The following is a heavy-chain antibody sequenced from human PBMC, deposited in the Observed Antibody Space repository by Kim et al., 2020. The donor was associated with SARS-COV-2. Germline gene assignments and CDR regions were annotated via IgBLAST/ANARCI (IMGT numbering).Heavy chain of an antibody. CDR1: GFTFSSYA. CDR3: ARGEYYGSGSYPNDDDYYYYGMDV. Sequence: GGSLRLSCAASGFTFSSYAMHWVRQAPGKGLEWVAVISYDGSNKYYTDSVKGRFTISRDNSKNTLYLQMNSLRAEDTAVYYCARGEYYGSGSYPNDDDYYYYGMDVWGQGTTVTVSS. V-gene: IGHV3-30*04. J-gene: IGHJ6*02. CDR2: ISYDGSNK. D-gene: IGHD3-10*01.